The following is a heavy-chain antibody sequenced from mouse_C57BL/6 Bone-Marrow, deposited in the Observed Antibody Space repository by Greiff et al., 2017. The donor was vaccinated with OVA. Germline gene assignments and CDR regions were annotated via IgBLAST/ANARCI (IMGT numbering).Heavy chain of an antibody. CDR2: ISNGGGST. V-gene: IGHV5-12*01. CDR3: ARPLYYSNLAY. Sequence: EVQRVESGGGLVQPGGSLKLSCAASGFTFSDYYMYWVRQTPEKRLEWVAYISNGGGSTYYPDTVKGRFTISRDNAKNTLYLQMSRLKSEDTAMYYCARPLYYSNLAYWGQGTLVTVSA. CDR1: GFTFSDYY. J-gene: IGHJ3*01. D-gene: IGHD2-5*01.